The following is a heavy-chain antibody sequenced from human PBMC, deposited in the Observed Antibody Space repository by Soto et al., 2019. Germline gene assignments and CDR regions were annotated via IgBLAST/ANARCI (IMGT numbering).Heavy chain of an antibody. CDR1: GYTFTSYY. J-gene: IGHJ3*02. D-gene: IGHD4-4*01. V-gene: IGHV1-46*01. Sequence: QVQLVQSGAEVKKPGASVKVSCKASGYTFTSYYMHWLRQAPGQGLEWMGIINPSGGSTFYAQNFXGXVXXTSDTSTSTVYMELSSLRSEDTAVYYCARGMTTVTSAAFDIWGQGTMVTVSS. CDR2: INPSGGST. CDR3: ARGMTTVTSAAFDI.